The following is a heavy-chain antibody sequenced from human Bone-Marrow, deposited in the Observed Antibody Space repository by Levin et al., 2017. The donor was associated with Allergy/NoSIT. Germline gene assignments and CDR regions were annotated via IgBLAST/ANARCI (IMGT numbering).Heavy chain of an antibody. CDR2: IKSKSDGGAS. V-gene: IGHV3-15*01. CDR1: GFIFSDAW. J-gene: IGHJ5*01. CDR3: VRHFDWIFGS. D-gene: IGHD3-9*01. Sequence: PGGSLRLSCTASGFIFSDAWMSWVRQAPGKGLEWVGRIKSKSDGGASDYAAPVRGRFTMARDDSKNTLFLQMNRLKSEDTALYYCVRHFDWIFGSWGQGTLVTVSS.